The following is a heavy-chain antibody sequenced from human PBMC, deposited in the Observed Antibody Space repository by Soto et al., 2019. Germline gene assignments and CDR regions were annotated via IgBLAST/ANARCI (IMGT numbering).Heavy chain of an antibody. D-gene: IGHD2-2*02. Sequence: VQLLESGGGLVQPGGSLRLSCAASGFTFSSCAMSWVRQAPGKGLEWVSGINPNGGTTYQADSVKGRFTISRDNSKNTLYLQMNSLRAEDTAVYFCAKSPPTAIIVANYFDYWGQGALVTVSS. CDR1: GFTFSSCA. J-gene: IGHJ4*02. CDR3: AKSPPTAIIVANYFDY. V-gene: IGHV3-23*01. CDR2: INPNGGTT.